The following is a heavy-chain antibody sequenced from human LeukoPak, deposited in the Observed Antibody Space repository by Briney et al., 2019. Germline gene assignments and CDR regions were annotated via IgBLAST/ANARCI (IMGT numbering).Heavy chain of an antibody. CDR2: INHGGRT. CDR1: GGSFSTHY. J-gene: IGHJ6*03. Sequence: PSETLSLTCAVYGGSFSTHYWSWIRQSPGKGLEWIGEINHGGRTKYNPSLKSRVTISLDTSKNQFSLKLSSVTAADTAVYYCASVRRGFGESSKYYAYYYMGVWGKGTTVTISS. CDR3: ASVRRGFGESSKYYAYYYMGV. V-gene: IGHV4-34*01. D-gene: IGHD3-10*01.